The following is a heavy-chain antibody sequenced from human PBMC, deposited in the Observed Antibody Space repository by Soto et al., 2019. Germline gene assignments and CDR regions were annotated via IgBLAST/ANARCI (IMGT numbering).Heavy chain of an antibody. Sequence: EVQRVESGGGLVQPGGSLRLSCAASGFTFSTYWMSWVRQAPGKGLEWVTDINQDGGVRDYVDSVKGRFTISRDNAKNSVYVQVNSLRAEDTAVYYCARDGQGGFLDYWGQGPLVTVSS. J-gene: IGHJ4*02. CDR1: GFTFSTYW. D-gene: IGHD5-12*01. CDR3: ARDGQGGFLDY. V-gene: IGHV3-7*01. CDR2: INQDGGVR.